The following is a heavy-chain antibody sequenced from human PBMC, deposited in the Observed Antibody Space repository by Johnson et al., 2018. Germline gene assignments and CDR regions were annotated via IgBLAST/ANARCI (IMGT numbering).Heavy chain of an antibody. CDR3: ARDRVGTKPGYDAFDV. CDR1: GFTFSRHG. Sequence: QVQLVQSGGGVVQPGRSLRLSCSASGFTFSRHGMHWVRQAPGKGLEWVTVIWYDGNKQYYADSLEGRFTISRDNSKHTLYLQMNSLRAGDTAVYYCARDRVGTKPGYDAFDVWGQGTMVTVSS. D-gene: IGHD7-27*01. CDR2: IWYDGNKQ. J-gene: IGHJ3*01. V-gene: IGHV3-33*01.